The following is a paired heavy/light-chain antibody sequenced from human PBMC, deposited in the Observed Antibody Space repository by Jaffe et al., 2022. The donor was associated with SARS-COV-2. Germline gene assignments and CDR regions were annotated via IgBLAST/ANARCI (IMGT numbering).Light chain of an antibody. J-gene: IGKJ3*01. Sequence: DIQMTQSPSTLSASVGDRVTITCRASQSISSWLAWYQQKPGKAPKLLIYKASTLESGVPSRFSGSGSGTEFTLTISSLQPDDFATYYCQQYNSYPITFGPGTKVDIK. CDR3: QQYNSYPIT. V-gene: IGKV1-5*03. CDR1: QSISSW. CDR2: KAS.
Heavy chain of an antibody. CDR1: GFTFSSYA. D-gene: IGHD3-10*01. V-gene: IGHV3-30-3*01. J-gene: IGHJ6*02. CDR2: MSFDGSIE. CDR3: ARGQSRMVENRYYGVDV. Sequence: QVQLVESGGGVVQPGRSLRLSCAASGFTFSSYAMHWVRQAPGKGLEWVAIMSFDGSIEHYAESVKGRFTISRDNSKNTLYLQLNSLRAEDTAVYYCARGQSRMVENRYYGVDVWGQGTTVTVSS.